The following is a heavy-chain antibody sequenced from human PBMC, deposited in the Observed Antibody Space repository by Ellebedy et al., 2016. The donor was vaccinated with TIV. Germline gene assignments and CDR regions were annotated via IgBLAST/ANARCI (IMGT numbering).Heavy chain of an antibody. CDR2: IKSKTDGGTT. V-gene: IGHV3-15*01. CDR1: GFTFRNAW. D-gene: IGHD2/OR15-2a*01. CDR3: ARGKVSYDTTTYSYFDS. Sequence: GESLKISCAASGFTFRNAWMSWVRQAPGKGLEWVGRIKSKTDGGTTDYAAPVKGRFTISRDDSKNTLFLQMNSLRAEDTAVYYCARGKVSYDTTTYSYFDSWGQGTLVTVSS. J-gene: IGHJ4*02.